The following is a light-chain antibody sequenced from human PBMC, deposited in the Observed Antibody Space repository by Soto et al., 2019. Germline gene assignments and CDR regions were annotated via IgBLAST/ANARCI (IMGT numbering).Light chain of an antibody. CDR1: QSISSY. J-gene: IGKJ2*01. CDR3: QQSYSTPYT. CDR2: AAS. Sequence: DIQMTQSPSSLSASVGDRVTITCRASQSISSYLNWYQQKPGKAPKLLIYAASSLQSGVPSRFSGSRSGTDFTLTISSLQPEDFATYYGQQSYSTPYTFGQGTKLEIK. V-gene: IGKV1-39*01.